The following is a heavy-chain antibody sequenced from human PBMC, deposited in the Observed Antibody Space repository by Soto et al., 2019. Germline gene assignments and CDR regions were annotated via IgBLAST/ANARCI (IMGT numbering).Heavy chain of an antibody. D-gene: IGHD3-10*01. V-gene: IGHV6-1*01. CDR3: ARDLGKFRNGSQHDYYGLDV. CDR1: GDSVSSYSAA. CDR2: TYYRSKWYN. Sequence: SQTLSLTCDISGDSVSSYSAAWNWIRQSPSRGLEWLGRTYYRSKWYNEYAGPVRSRITINPDTSKNQFSLQVNSVTPEDTAVYYCARDLGKFRNGSQHDYYGLDVWGQGITDTVSS. J-gene: IGHJ6*02.